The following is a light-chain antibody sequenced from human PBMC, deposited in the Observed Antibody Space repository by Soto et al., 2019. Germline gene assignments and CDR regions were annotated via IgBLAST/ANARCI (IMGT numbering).Light chain of an antibody. CDR3: QSYDSSLSVV. V-gene: IGLV1-40*01. J-gene: IGLJ1*01. Sequence: QSVLTQPPSVSGAPGQRVTISCTGSSSNIGAGYDVRWYQQLPGTAPKLLIYGNSNRPSGVPDRFSGSKSGTSASLAITGLQAEDEADYYCQSYDSSLSVVFGTGTKLTVL. CDR2: GNS. CDR1: SSNIGAGYD.